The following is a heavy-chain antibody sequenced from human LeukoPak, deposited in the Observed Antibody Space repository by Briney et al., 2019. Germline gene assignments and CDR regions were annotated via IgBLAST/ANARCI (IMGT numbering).Heavy chain of an antibody. V-gene: IGHV3-15*01. CDR1: GFTFSNAW. CDR3: TASMVRGGHYYYYGMDV. D-gene: IGHD3-10*01. J-gene: IGHJ6*02. Sequence: GGSLRLSCAASGFTFSNAWMSWVLQAPGKGLEWVGRIKSKTDGGTTDYAAPVKGGFTISRDDSKNTLYLQMNSLKTEGTAVYYCTASMVRGGHYYYYGMDVWGQGTTVTVSS. CDR2: IKSKTDGGTT.